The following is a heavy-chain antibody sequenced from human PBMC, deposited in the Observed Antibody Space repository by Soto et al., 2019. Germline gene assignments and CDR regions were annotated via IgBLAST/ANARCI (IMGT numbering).Heavy chain of an antibody. CDR2: IYYSGST. D-gene: IGHD6-19*01. Sequence: QVQLQESGPGLVKPSETLSLTCTVSGGSISSYYWSWIRQPPGKGLEWIGYIYYSGSTNYNPARKSRVTISVDTSKNQFSLKLISVSAADTAVYYCARDEYSSGMNWFDPWGQGTLVTVSS. J-gene: IGHJ5*02. CDR3: ARDEYSSGMNWFDP. V-gene: IGHV4-59*01. CDR1: GGSISSYY.